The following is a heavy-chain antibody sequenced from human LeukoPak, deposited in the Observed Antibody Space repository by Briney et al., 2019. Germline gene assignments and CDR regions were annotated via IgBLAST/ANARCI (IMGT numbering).Heavy chain of an antibody. CDR3: AIGTSYGDYSLDY. D-gene: IGHD4-17*01. CDR1: GGSISSYY. Sequence: PSETLSLTCTVSGGSISSYYWSWLRQPAGKGLEWTGRIYTSGSTDYNPSLKSRVTMSVDTSKNQFSLKLSSVTAADTAVYYCAIGTSYGDYSLDYWGQGTLVTVSS. V-gene: IGHV4-4*07. CDR2: IYTSGST. J-gene: IGHJ4*02.